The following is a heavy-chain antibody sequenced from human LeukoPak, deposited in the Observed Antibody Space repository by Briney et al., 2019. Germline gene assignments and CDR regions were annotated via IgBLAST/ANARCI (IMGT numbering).Heavy chain of an antibody. CDR3: ARATPYYYALDV. CDR1: GYTLTELS. CDR2: ISSSSTYI. Sequence: SCKVSGYTLTELSMHWVRQAPGKGLEWVSSISSSSTYIYYADSVKGRFTISRDNAKNSLYLQMNSLRAEDTAVYYCARATPYYYALDVWGKGTTFTVSS. V-gene: IGHV3-21*01. J-gene: IGHJ6*04.